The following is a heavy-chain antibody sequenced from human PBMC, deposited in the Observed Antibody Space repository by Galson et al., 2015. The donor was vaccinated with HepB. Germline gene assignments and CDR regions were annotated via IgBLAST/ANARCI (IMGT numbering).Heavy chain of an antibody. J-gene: IGHJ4*02. CDR1: GFTFDDYA. Sequence: SLRLSCAASGFTFDDYAMHWVRQAPGRGLEWVSGISWNSGSIGYADSVKGRFTISRDNAKNSLYLQMNSLRAEDTALYYCAKGGPELDGSSDYWGQGTLVTVSS. CDR3: AKGGPELDGSSDY. CDR2: ISWNSGSI. V-gene: IGHV3-9*01. D-gene: IGHD3-10*01.